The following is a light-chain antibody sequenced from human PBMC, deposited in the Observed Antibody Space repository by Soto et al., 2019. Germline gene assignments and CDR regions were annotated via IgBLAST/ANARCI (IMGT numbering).Light chain of an antibody. CDR1: QSVSSY. J-gene: IGKJ5*01. V-gene: IGKV3-11*01. CDR3: QQRRNWPPVT. Sequence: ETVLTQSPATLSLSPGERATLSCRASQSVSSYLAWYQQKPGQAPRLLIYDASNRATGIPARFSGSGSGTDLNLTLSSIEPEDFAFYYCQQRRNWPPVTFGQGTRLEIK. CDR2: DAS.